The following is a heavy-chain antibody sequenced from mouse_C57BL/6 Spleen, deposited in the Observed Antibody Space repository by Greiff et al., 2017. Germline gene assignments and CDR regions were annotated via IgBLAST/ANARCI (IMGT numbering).Heavy chain of an antibody. J-gene: IGHJ1*03. CDR1: GYAFTNYL. CDR2: INPGSGGT. Sequence: QVQLKQSGAELVRPGTSVKVSCKASGYAFTNYLIEWVKQRPGQGLEWIGVINPGSGGTNYNEKFKGKATLTADKSSSTAYMQLSSLTSEDSAVYFCARNDYYGSRKGYFDVWGTGTTVTVSS. D-gene: IGHD1-1*01. V-gene: IGHV1-54*01. CDR3: ARNDYYGSRKGYFDV.